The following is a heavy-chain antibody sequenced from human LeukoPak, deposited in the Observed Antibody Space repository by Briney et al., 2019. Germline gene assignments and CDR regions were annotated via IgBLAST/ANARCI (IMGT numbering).Heavy chain of an antibody. CDR2: IASDGSST. D-gene: IGHD4-23*01. J-gene: IGHJ4*02. CDR3: ARGRPHGNDY. Sequence: HPGGSLRLSCAASGFTFSSYWMNWVRQAPGKGLVWVSRIASDGSSTTYADSVKGRFSISRDNAKNTLYLQMNGLRVEDTAVYYCARGRPHGNDYWGQGTLVTVSS. CDR1: GFTFSSYW. V-gene: IGHV3-74*01.